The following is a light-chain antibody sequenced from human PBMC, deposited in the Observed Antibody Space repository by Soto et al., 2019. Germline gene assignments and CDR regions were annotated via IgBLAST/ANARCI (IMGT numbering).Light chain of an antibody. CDR1: SSDVGGYNY. J-gene: IGLJ2*01. V-gene: IGLV2-8*01. CDR2: EVN. Sequence: QSALTQPPSASGSPGQSVTISCTGTSSDVGGYNYVSWYQQHPGKAPKLMIYEVNKRPSGVPDRFSGSKSGNTASLTVSGLQAEDAADYYFSSYGGSNSLVFGGGTKVTVL. CDR3: SSYGGSNSLV.